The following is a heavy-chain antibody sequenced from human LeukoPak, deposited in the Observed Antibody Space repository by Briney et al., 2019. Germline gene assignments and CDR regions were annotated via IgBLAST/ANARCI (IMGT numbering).Heavy chain of an antibody. V-gene: IGHV1-2*02. J-gene: IGHJ5*02. D-gene: IGHD6-19*01. Sequence: GASVKVSCKASGYTFTGYYMHWVRQAPGQGLEWMGWINPNSGGTNYAQKFQGRVTMTRDTSISTAYMELSRLRSDDTAVYYCARDLGVAVAGTGWFDPWGQGTLVTVSS. CDR3: ARDLGVAVAGTGWFDP. CDR1: GYTFTGYY. CDR2: INPNSGGT.